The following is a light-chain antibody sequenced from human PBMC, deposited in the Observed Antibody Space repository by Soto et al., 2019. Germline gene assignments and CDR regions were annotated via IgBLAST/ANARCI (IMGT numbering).Light chain of an antibody. CDR2: GAS. CDR3: QQYGSSSFT. J-gene: IGKJ3*01. CDR1: QSVSSSY. Sequence: EIVLTQSPGTRSLSPGERATLSCRASQSVSSSYLAWYQQKPGQAPRLLIYGASSRATGIPDRFSGSGSGTDFTLTISRLEPEYFAVYYCQQYGSSSFTFGPGTKVDIK. V-gene: IGKV3-20*01.